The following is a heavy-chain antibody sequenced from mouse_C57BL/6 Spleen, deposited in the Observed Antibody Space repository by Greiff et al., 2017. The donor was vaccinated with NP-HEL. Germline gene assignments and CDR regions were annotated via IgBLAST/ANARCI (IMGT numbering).Heavy chain of an antibody. Sequence: VQLQQPGAELVKPGASVKMSCKASGYTFTSYWITWVKQRPGQGLEWIGDIYPGSGSTNYNEKFKSKATLTVDTSSSTAYMQLSSLTSEDSAVYYCARESIDYYGSSYDYWGQGTTLTVSS. CDR3: ARESIDYYGSSYDY. CDR2: IYPGSGST. CDR1: GYTFTSYW. D-gene: IGHD1-1*01. V-gene: IGHV1-55*01. J-gene: IGHJ2*01.